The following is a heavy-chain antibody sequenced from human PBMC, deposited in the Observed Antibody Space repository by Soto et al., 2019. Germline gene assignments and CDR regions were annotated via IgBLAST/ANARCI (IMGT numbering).Heavy chain of an antibody. J-gene: IGHJ4*02. CDR3: ARLGGVAARTFDY. CDR1: GGSITDFY. D-gene: IGHD6-6*01. Sequence: SETLSLTCTVSGGSITDFYWSWIRQPPGKALEWIGYIYYSGRTDYNLSLQSRVSISVDPSKTQFSLNLRSVNTADTAVYYCARLGGVAARTFDYWGQGTLVTVSS. CDR2: IYYSGRT. V-gene: IGHV4-59*01.